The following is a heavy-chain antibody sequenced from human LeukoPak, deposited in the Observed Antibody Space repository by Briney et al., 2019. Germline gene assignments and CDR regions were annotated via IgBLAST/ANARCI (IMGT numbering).Heavy chain of an antibody. CDR2: IYYSGST. D-gene: IGHD3-10*01. CDR1: GGSISSGGYS. V-gene: IGHV4-30-4*07. CDR3: ARVRSYYGSGSYYVEDYYMDV. J-gene: IGHJ6*03. Sequence: SETLSLTCAVSGGSISSGGYSWSWIRQPPGKGLEWIGYIYYSGSTYYNPSLKSRVTISVDTSKNQFSLKLSSVTAADTAVYYCARVRSYYGSGSYYVEDYYMDVWGKGTTVTISS.